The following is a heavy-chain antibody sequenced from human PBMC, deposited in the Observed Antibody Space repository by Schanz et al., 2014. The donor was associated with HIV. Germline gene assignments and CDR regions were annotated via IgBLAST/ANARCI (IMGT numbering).Heavy chain of an antibody. D-gene: IGHD2-21*02. Sequence: EVQLLESGGGLLQPGGSLRLSCAASGFSFSSYAMSWVRQAPGKGLEWISSISSNTNYINYADSVKGRFTISRDNSRDTLYLQMDSLRGDDTAIYYCAKDVLSDDASGDDLIMEAWGQGTTVMVSS. CDR1: GFSFSSYA. J-gene: IGHJ6*02. V-gene: IGHV3-23*01. CDR2: ISSNTNYI. CDR3: AKDVLSDDASGDDLIMEA.